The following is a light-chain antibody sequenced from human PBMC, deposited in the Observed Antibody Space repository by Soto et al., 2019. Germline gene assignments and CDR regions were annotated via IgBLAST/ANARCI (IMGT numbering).Light chain of an antibody. CDR1: QSISSY. CDR3: QQSYSTSTT. Sequence: DIQMSQSPSALSASVGDRVTITCRASQSISSYLNWYQQKPGKAPKLLIYAASSLQSGVPSRFSSSGSGTDFTLTISSLQPEDFATYYCQQSYSTSTTFGQGTKVDIK. V-gene: IGKV1-39*01. CDR2: AAS. J-gene: IGKJ1*01.